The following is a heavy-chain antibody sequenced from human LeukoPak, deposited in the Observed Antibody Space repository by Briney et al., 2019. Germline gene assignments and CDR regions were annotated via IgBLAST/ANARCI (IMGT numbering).Heavy chain of an antibody. V-gene: IGHV3-23*01. CDR2: IATDAT. CDR1: GFTFSRYA. J-gene: IGHJ4*02. D-gene: IGHD2-2*01. CDR3: AKEFFVVVPAALFDY. Sequence: GGSLRLSCTASGFTFSRYAMMWLRQAPGKGLEWVAAIATDATLYADSVKGRFTISRDNSKNTLYLQMNSLRAEDTAVYYCAKEFFVVVPAALFDYWGQGTLVTVSS.